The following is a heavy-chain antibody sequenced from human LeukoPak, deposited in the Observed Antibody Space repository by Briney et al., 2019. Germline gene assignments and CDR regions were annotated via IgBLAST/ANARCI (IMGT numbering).Heavy chain of an antibody. CDR1: GFTVSRNY. J-gene: IGHJ4*02. Sequence: SGGSLRLSCAASGFTVSRNYMSWVRQAPGKGLEWVSVIYSSGNTYYSDSVKGRFTISRDNSKNTLYLQMNSLTAEDTAVYYCANLPRGDYWGLGTLVTVSS. D-gene: IGHD3-10*01. CDR3: ANLPRGDY. CDR2: IYSSGNT. V-gene: IGHV3-53*01.